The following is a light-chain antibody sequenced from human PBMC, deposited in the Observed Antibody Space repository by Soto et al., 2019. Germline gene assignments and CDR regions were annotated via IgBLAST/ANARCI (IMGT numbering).Light chain of an antibody. J-gene: IGKJ3*01. CDR3: QQRTNWPSLFT. Sequence: EIVLTQSPATLSLSPGERATLSCRSSHSVGTYLAWYQQKPGQAPRLLIYGSSKRATGSPARFSGSGSGTDFFLTISSLEPEDFAVYYCQQRTNWPSLFTFGPGTKVDI. CDR2: GSS. CDR1: HSVGTY. V-gene: IGKV3-11*01.